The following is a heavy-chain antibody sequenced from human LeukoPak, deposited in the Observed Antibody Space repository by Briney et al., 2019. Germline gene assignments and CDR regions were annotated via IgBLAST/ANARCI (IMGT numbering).Heavy chain of an antibody. D-gene: IGHD3-10*01. V-gene: IGHV1-69*04. CDR1: GGTFCSYA. J-gene: IGHJ4*02. CDR2: IIPILGIA. CDR3: ARDSVRGGAFDY. Sequence: SVKVSCKASGGTFCSYAISWVRQSPGQGLEWMGRIIPILGIANYAQKFQGRVTITADKSTSTAYMELSSLRSEDTAVYYCARDSVRGGAFDYWGQGTLVTVSS.